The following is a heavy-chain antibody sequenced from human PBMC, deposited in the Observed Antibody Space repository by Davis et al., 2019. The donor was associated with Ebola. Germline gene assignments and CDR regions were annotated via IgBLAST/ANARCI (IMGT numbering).Heavy chain of an antibody. J-gene: IGHJ4*02. CDR1: GYSISSGYY. CDR3: AREGKYRDESRTFDY. D-gene: IGHD2-2*01. Sequence: MPGGSLRLSCTVSGYSISSGYYWGWIRQPPGKGLEWIGSIYHSGSTYYNPSLKSRVTISVDTSKNQFSLKLSSVTAADTAVYYCAREGKYRDESRTFDYWGQGTLVTVSS. CDR2: IYHSGST. V-gene: IGHV4-38-2*02.